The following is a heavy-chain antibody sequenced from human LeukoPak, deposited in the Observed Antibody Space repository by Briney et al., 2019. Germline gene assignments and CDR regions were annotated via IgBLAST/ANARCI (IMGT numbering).Heavy chain of an antibody. Sequence: GGSLRLSCAASGFTFRNYWMSWVRQPPGKGLEWVANIKHDGSEKYCVDSVEGRFTISRDNAKNSLHLQMNSLRAEDTAVYYCARLGTAEGTLEDYWGQGTLVTVSS. CDR1: GFTFRNYW. J-gene: IGHJ4*02. CDR3: ARLGTAEGTLEDY. D-gene: IGHD6-13*01. V-gene: IGHV3-7*01. CDR2: IKHDGSEK.